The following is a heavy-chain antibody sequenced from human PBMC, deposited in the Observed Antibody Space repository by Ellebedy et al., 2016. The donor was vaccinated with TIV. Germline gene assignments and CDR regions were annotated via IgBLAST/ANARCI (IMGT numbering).Heavy chain of an antibody. CDR2: TYYTSKWFT. CDR1: GNTVSTNGAA. J-gene: IGHJ4*02. Sequence: SQTLSLTCDISGNTVSTNGAAWNWVRQSPSRGLEWLGRTYYTSKWFTNYAPSVQGRITINPDTSKNQFSLQLNSVTPEDTAVYYCARYYSVSRIFGFWGQGTLVTVSS. V-gene: IGHV6-1*01. CDR3: ARYYSVSRIFGF. D-gene: IGHD4-11*01.